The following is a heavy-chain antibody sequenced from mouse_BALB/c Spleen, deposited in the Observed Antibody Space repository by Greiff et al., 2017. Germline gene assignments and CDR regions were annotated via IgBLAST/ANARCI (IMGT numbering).Heavy chain of an antibody. CDR2: IYPGDGDT. CDR3: ARLDYESY. Sequence: VQLQESGAELVRPGSSVKISCKASGYAFSSYWMNWVKQRPGQGLEWIGQIYPGDGDTNYNGKFKGKATLTADKSSSTAYMQLSSLTSEDSAVYFCARLDYESYWGQGTLVTVSA. J-gene: IGHJ3*01. V-gene: IGHV1-80*01. CDR1: GYAFSSYW. D-gene: IGHD2-4*01.